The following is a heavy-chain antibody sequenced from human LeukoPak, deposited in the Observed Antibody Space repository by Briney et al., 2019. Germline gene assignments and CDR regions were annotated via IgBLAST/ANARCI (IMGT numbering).Heavy chain of an antibody. CDR3: AGDINYWFLD. Sequence: SETLSLTCIVSGGSISSSSYYWGWIRQPPGKGLEWIGSIYYSGSTYYNPSLKSRVTISVDTSKNQFSLKLRSVTDADTAVYYWAGDINYWFLDWGQGTLVTVSS. V-gene: IGHV4-39*07. J-gene: IGHJ4*02. D-gene: IGHD2-8*02. CDR1: GGSISSSSYY. CDR2: IYYSGST.